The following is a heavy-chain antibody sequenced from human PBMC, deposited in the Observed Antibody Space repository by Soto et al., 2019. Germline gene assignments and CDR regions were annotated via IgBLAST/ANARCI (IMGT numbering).Heavy chain of an antibody. CDR2: INHSGST. D-gene: IGHD2-2*01. CDR1: GGSFSAYY. CDR3: ASGRIVVVPAAKYSSSSGMGYYYYYYGMDV. Sequence: SETLSLTSAVYGGSFSAYYWSWIPQPPGKGLEGSGAINHSGSTNYNPSLKSRVTISLETSKNQFSLKLSSVTAADTAVYYCASGRIVVVPAAKYSSSSGMGYYYYYYGMDVWGQGTTVTVSS. J-gene: IGHJ6*02. V-gene: IGHV4-34*01.